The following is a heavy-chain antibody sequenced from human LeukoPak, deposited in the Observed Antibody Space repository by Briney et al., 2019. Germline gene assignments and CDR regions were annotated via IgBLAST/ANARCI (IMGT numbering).Heavy chain of an antibody. J-gene: IGHJ4*02. CDR1: GYTFTSYY. Sequence: ASVKVSCKASGYTFTSYYMHWVRQAPGQGLEWMGIINPSGGSTSYAQKFQGRVTMTRDMSTSTVYMELSSLRSDDTAVYYCARDDLDSSSWYFGTFDYWGQGTLVTVSS. CDR2: INPSGGST. CDR3: ARDDLDSSSWYFGTFDY. D-gene: IGHD6-13*01. V-gene: IGHV1-46*01.